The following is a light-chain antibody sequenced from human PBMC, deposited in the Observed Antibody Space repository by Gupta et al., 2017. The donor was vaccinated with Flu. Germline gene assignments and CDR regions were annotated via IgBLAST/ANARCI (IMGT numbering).Light chain of an antibody. V-gene: IGKV1-5*03. Sequence: DIQMTQFPSTLSASVGDRVTITCRASQTINSYLDWYQQRPGKAPKLMISKASKGESGVPSRFSGNGAGKEFTLTSSRRQNDDFANYYGQQDHSFWTFGRGTTVEIK. CDR1: QTINSY. J-gene: IGKJ1*01. CDR3: QQDHSFWT. CDR2: KAS.